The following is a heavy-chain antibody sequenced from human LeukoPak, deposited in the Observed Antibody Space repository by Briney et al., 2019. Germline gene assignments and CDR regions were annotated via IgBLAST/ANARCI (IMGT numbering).Heavy chain of an antibody. CDR3: ARALGRHYYDSSGYFERPFDR. J-gene: IGHJ5*02. CDR1: GGTFISYA. D-gene: IGHD3-22*01. Sequence: SVKVSCKASGGTFISYAIRWVRQAPGQGLEWMGGIIPIFGTANYAQKFQGRVTITADESTSTAYMELSSLRSEDTAVYYCARALGRHYYDSSGYFERPFDRWGQGTLVTVSS. V-gene: IGHV1-69*13. CDR2: IIPIFGTA.